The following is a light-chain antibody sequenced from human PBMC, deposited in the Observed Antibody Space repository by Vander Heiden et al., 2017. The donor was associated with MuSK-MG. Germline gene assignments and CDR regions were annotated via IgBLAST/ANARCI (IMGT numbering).Light chain of an antibody. CDR2: DVR. J-gene: IGLJ1*01. CDR3: SSYTSSSTDV. V-gene: IGLV2-14*03. Sequence: QSALTQPASVSGSPGQSITISRTGTSSDVGGDNYVSGYKQHPGKAPKLMIYDVRNRPSGVSNRFSGSKSGNTASMTISGLQAEDEADDYCSSYTSSSTDVFGTGTKVTVI. CDR1: SSDVGGDNY.